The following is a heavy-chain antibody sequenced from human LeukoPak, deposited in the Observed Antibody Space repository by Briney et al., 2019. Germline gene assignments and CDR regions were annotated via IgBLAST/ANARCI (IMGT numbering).Heavy chain of an antibody. CDR3: VREARGYHYTYFDY. CDR1: GFTLGSHD. V-gene: IGHV3-13*01. Sequence: GGSLRLSCTASGFTLGSHDMHWVRQIPGQGLEWVAAVSSGFHAFYADSVQGRFTVSREDARNSLYLQMNSLRAGDTAVYYCVREARGYHYTYFDYWGQGTLVTVSS. D-gene: IGHD5-18*01. J-gene: IGHJ4*02. CDR2: VSSGFHA.